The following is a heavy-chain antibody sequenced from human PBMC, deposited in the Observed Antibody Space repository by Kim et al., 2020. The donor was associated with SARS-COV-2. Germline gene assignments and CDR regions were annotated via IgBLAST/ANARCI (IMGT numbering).Heavy chain of an antibody. CDR2: ISYDGSNK. Sequence: GGSLRLSCAASGFTFSSYAMHWVRQAPGKGLEWVAVISYDGSNKYYADSVKGRFTISRDNSKNTLYLQMNSLRAEDTAVYYCARGAVTVTTVHLLDYWGQGTLVTVSS. CDR3: ARGAVTVTTVHLLDY. V-gene: IGHV3-30-3*01. D-gene: IGHD4-17*01. CDR1: GFTFSSYA. J-gene: IGHJ4*02.